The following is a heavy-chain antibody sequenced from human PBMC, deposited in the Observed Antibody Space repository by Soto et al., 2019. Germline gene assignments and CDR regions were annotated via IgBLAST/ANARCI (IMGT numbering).Heavy chain of an antibody. CDR2: INHSGST. Sequence: SETLSLTCAVYGGSFSGYYWSWIRQPPGKGLEWIGEINHSGSTNYNPSLKSRVTISVDTSKNQFSLKLSSVTAADTAVYYCARGGAITMVRGVIITFNRVYYYGMDVWGQGTTVTV. V-gene: IGHV4-34*01. D-gene: IGHD3-10*01. J-gene: IGHJ6*02. CDR1: GGSFSGYY. CDR3: ARGGAITMVRGVIITFNRVYYYGMDV.